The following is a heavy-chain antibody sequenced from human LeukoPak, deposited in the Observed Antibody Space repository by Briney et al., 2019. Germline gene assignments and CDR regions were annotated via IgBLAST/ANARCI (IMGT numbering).Heavy chain of an antibody. Sequence: SQTLSLTCTVSGCSISSGGYYWSCLRQHPGKSLEWIGYIHYSGSTYYNPPLKSRVTISVDTSKNQFSLKLSSVTAADTAVYYCARHGAYTAMDLDYWGQGTLVTVSS. CDR3: ARHGAYTAMDLDY. CDR1: GCSISSGGYY. V-gene: IGHV4-31*03. D-gene: IGHD5-18*01. J-gene: IGHJ4*02. CDR2: IHYSGST.